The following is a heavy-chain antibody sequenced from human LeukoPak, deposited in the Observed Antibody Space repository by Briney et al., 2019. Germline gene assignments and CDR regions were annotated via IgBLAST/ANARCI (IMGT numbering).Heavy chain of an antibody. CDR1: GFTFSSYS. V-gene: IGHV3-21*01. J-gene: IGHJ5*02. CDR3: ARSWGYKNRYTWFDP. D-gene: IGHD3-10*01. Sequence: PGGSLRLSCAASGFTFSSYSMNWVRQAPGKGLEWVSSISSSSSYIYYADSVKGRLTISRDNAKNSLYLQMNSLRAEDTAVYYCARSWGYKNRYTWFDPWGQGTLATVSS. CDR2: ISSSSSYI.